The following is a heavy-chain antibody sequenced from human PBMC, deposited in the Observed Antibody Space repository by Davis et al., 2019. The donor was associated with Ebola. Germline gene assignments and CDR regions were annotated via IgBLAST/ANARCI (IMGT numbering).Heavy chain of an antibody. CDR2: ISSSSSYI. Sequence: GESLKISCAASGFTFSSYSMNWVRQAPGKGLEWVSSISSSSSYIYYADSVKGRFTISRDNAKNSLYLQMNSLRGEDTAVYYCAGSGRKDGYNSALDYWGQGTLVTVSS. J-gene: IGHJ4*02. CDR1: GFTFSSYS. CDR3: AGSGRKDGYNSALDY. D-gene: IGHD5-24*01. V-gene: IGHV3-21*06.